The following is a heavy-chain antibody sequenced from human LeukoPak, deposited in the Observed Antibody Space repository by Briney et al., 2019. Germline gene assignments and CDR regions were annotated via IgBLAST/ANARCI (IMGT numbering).Heavy chain of an antibody. D-gene: IGHD3-22*01. CDR1: GGSISSGDYY. J-gene: IGHJ3*02. CDR2: IYYSGST. Sequence: SETLSLTCTVSGGSISSGDYYWSWIRQPPGKGLEWIVYIYYSGSTYYNPSLKSRVTISVDTSKNQFSLKLSSVTAADTAVYYCARGLGYYYDSSGYPSGAFDIWGQGTMVTVSS. V-gene: IGHV4-30-4*01. CDR3: ARGLGYYYDSSGYPSGAFDI.